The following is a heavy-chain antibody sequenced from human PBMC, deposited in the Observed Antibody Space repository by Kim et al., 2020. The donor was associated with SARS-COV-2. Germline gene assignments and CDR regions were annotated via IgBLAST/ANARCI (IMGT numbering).Heavy chain of an antibody. CDR3: AREAADMSFGMYG. D-gene: IGHD2-15*01. V-gene: IGHV3-48*04. J-gene: IGHJ6*02. CDR2: ISGTTTTI. Sequence: GGSLRLSCAASGFTFSAYTMNWVRQAPAKGLEWVSYISGTTTTIYYADSVKGRFTVSRDNTKNSLFLQMNSLRAEDTAVYYCAREAADMSFGMYGWGQGT. CDR1: GFTFSAYT.